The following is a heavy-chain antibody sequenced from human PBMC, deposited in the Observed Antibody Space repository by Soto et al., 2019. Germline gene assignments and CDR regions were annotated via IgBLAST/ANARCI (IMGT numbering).Heavy chain of an antibody. CDR1: GYIFIHCF. V-gene: IGHV1-46*01. CDR2: INPSSGTT. J-gene: IGHJ4*02. CDR3: ARSLGETTSLFDY. D-gene: IGHD1-26*01. Sequence: QVQLVQSGAEMKQPGASVKLSCQASGYIFIHCFMHWVRQAPGQGLEWMGGINPSSGTTTYAQKFQGRVTVTRDNSTITVYMELSSLGSGDTAMYYCARSLGETTSLFDYWGQGSLVTVSA.